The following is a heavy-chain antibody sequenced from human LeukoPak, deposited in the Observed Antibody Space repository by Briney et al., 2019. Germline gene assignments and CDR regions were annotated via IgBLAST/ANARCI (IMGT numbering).Heavy chain of an antibody. CDR2: ISSSSSYI. CDR1: GFTFSSYS. J-gene: IGHJ6*02. CDR3: ARSKTSGWYSDYYYGMDV. Sequence: GGSLRPSCAASGFTFSSYSMNWVRQAPGKGLEWVSSISSSSSYIYYADSVKGRFTISRDNAKNSLYLQMNSLRAEDTAVYYCARSKTSGWYSDYYYGMDVWGQGTTVNVSS. V-gene: IGHV3-21*01. D-gene: IGHD6-19*01.